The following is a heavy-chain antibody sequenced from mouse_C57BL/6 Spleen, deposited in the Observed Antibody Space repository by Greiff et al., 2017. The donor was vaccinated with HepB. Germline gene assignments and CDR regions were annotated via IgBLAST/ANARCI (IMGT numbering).Heavy chain of an antibody. CDR2: IHPNSGST. J-gene: IGHJ3*01. V-gene: IGHV1-64*01. Sequence: QVQLKQPGAELVKPGASVKLSCKASGYTFTSYWMHWVKQRPGQGLEWIGMIHPNSGSTNYNEKFKSKATLTVDKSSSTAYMQLSSLTSEDSAVYYCAREGLREWFAYWGQGTLVTVSA. CDR3: AREGLREWFAY. CDR1: GYTFTSYW. D-gene: IGHD1-1*01.